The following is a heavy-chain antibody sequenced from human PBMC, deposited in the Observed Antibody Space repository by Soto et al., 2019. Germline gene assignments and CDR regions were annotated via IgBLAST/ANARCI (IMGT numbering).Heavy chain of an antibody. D-gene: IGHD4-17*01. V-gene: IGHV4-39*01. J-gene: IGHJ4*02. CDR2: IYYSGST. Sequence: QLQLQESGPGLVKPSETLSLTCTVSGGSISSSSYYWGWIRQPPGKGLEWIGSIYYSGSTYYNPSLKSRVTISVDTSKNQFSLKLSSVTAADTAVYYCARRGYGDYDFDYWGQGTLVTVSS. CDR1: GGSISSSSYY. CDR3: ARRGYGDYDFDY.